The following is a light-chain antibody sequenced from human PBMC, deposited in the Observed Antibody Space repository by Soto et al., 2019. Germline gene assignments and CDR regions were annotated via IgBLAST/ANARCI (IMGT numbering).Light chain of an antibody. CDR2: GAS. Sequence: EIVMTQSPATLASSPGGTVTLSCRASQSLSGNLAWYQQKPGQAPRLLIYGASTRATGIPARFSGSGSGTEFTLTISSLQSEDFAVYYCQQYNNWPPLTFGGGTKVDI. V-gene: IGKV3-15*01. J-gene: IGKJ4*01. CDR3: QQYNNWPPLT. CDR1: QSLSGN.